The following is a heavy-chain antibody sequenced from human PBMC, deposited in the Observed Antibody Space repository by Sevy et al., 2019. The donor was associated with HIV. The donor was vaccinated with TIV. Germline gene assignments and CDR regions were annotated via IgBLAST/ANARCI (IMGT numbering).Heavy chain of an antibody. CDR2: IYPGDSDT. D-gene: IGHD2-8*02. J-gene: IGHJ3*02. CDR1: GHSFSTYW. Sequence: GESLKISCNDSGHSFSTYWIAWVRQMPGKGLEWMGIIYPGDSDTRYRRSFQGQVTISADKYITTAYVQWSSLKASDIAMYYCASPSHQSYFCTGGECAFDIWGQGTMVTVSS. V-gene: IGHV5-51*01. CDR3: ASPSHQSYFCTGGECAFDI.